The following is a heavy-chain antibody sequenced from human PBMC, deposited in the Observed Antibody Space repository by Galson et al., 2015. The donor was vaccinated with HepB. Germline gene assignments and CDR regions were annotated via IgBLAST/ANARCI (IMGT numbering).Heavy chain of an antibody. J-gene: IGHJ3*02. CDR2: ISYDGSNK. V-gene: IGHV3-30*04. CDR3: ARVANDYGDEGDAFDI. CDR1: GFTFSSYA. Sequence: SLRLSCAASGFTFSSYAMHWVRQAPGKGLEWVAVISYDGSNKYYADSVKGRFTISRDNSKNTLYLQMNSLRAEDTAVYYCARVANDYGDEGDAFDIWGQGTMVTVSS. D-gene: IGHD4-17*01.